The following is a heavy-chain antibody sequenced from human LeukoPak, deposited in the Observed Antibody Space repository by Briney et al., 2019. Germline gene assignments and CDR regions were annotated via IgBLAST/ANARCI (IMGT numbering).Heavy chain of an antibody. CDR2: VNHNGGT. CDR1: VGSLSDSC. J-gene: IGHJ6*03. CDR3: ARVYEQQSYYYYYYMDV. D-gene: IGHD6-13*01. Sequence: SETLSLTCDVSVGSLSDSCWSWVRQPPGKGLEWVGEVNHNGGTSYNPSLRSRVSISIDTSKNQFSLKLSSVTAADTAVYYCARVYEQQSYYYYYYMDVWGKGTTVTVSS. V-gene: IGHV4-34*01.